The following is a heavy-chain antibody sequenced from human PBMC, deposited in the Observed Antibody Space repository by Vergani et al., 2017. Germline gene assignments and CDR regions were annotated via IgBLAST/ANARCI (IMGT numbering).Heavy chain of an antibody. CDR1: GFTFNSYG. CDR3: AKVGRYGGHPYFDY. Sequence: QVQLVESGGGVVQPGGSLRLSCAASGFTFNSYGMHWVRQAPGKGLEWVSFIRYDGSNKYYANPVKGRFTISRDNSKNTLYLQMNSLRAEDTAVYYCAKVGRYGGHPYFDYWGQGTLVTVSS. J-gene: IGHJ4*02. V-gene: IGHV3-30*02. D-gene: IGHD3-16*01. CDR2: IRYDGSNK.